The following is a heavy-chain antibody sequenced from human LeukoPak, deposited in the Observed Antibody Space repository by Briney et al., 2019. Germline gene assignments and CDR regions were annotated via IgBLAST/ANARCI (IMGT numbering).Heavy chain of an antibody. D-gene: IGHD3-10*01. Sequence: PGGSLRLSCAASGFTFSSYAMHWVRQAPGKGLEWVAVISYDGSNKYYADSVKGRFTISRDNSKNTLYLQMNSLRAEDTAVYYCARPHSGHLFDYWGQGTLVTVSS. V-gene: IGHV3-30-3*01. J-gene: IGHJ4*02. CDR2: ISYDGSNK. CDR1: GFTFSSYA. CDR3: ARPHSGHLFDY.